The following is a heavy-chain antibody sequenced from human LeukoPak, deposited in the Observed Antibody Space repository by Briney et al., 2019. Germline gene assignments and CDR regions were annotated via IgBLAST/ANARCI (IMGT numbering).Heavy chain of an antibody. Sequence: GGSLRLSCAASGFTFSFYATSWVRQTPEKGLEWVASMSSSGDVTYYVASVKGRFTISRDNSRYTLYLQMNSLRVEDTAIYYCAKDRPNYHETNGHYYRRDGDSWGQGTLVTVSS. D-gene: IGHD3-22*01. CDR2: MSSSGDVT. CDR3: AKDRPNYHETNGHYYRRDGDS. J-gene: IGHJ5*01. CDR1: GFTFSFYA. V-gene: IGHV3-23*01.